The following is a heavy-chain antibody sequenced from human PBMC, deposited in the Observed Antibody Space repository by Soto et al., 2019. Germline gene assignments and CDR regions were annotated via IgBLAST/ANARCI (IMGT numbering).Heavy chain of an antibody. CDR1: GFSINDYA. Sequence: GGSLRLSCAASGFSINDYAMHWVRQAPGKGLEWVAVISYDGSNAYHADSVKGRFTISRDNSKNTLYLQMNTLRPEDTAVYYCASPRCDSTSCYYFDSWGQGTLVTVSS. V-gene: IGHV3-30-3*01. CDR2: ISYDGSNA. CDR3: ASPRCDSTSCYYFDS. J-gene: IGHJ4*02. D-gene: IGHD2-2*01.